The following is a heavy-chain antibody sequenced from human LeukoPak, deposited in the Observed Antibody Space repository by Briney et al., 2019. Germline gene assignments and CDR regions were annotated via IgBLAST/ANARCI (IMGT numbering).Heavy chain of an antibody. D-gene: IGHD3-3*01. CDR1: GFTFSSYS. CDR2: VSTGSNYI. CDR3: ARVFRPSLTVFIIRGAFDI. J-gene: IGHJ3*02. V-gene: IGHV3-21*01. Sequence: GGSLRLSCTASGFTFSSYSLNWVRQAPGEGLEWVSSVSTGSNYIYYADSVKGRFTISRDNDKNSLYLRMNSLRVEDTAVYYCARVFRPSLTVFIIRGAFDIWGQGTMVTVSS.